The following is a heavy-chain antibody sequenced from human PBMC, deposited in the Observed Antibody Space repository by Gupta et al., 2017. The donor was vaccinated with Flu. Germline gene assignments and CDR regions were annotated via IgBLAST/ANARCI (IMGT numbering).Heavy chain of an antibody. V-gene: IGHV3-23*01. J-gene: IGHJ1*01. Sequence: EVHLLESGGGLVQPGGSLRLSCGAFGFAVSRYAVSWVRQAPGKGLEWVSAISGRGTRAHYADSVKGRFTISRDKLQNILYLQMTSLRAEDTAVDYCATGRVYCGDDCYRPEYLQHWGQGILVTVSP. CDR2: ISGRGTRA. CDR1: GFAVSRYA. D-gene: IGHD2-21*02. CDR3: ATGRVYCGDDCYRPEYLQH.